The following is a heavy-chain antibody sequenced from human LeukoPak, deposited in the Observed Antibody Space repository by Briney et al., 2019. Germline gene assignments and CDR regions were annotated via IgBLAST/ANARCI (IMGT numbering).Heavy chain of an antibody. CDR1: GFTFSSYW. D-gene: IGHD3-3*01. V-gene: IGHV3-7*01. J-gene: IGHJ4*02. CDR2: IKQDGSEK. Sequence: PGGSLRLSCAASGFTFSSYWMSWVRQAPGKGLEWVANIKQDGSEKYYVDSVKGRFTISRDNANNSLYLQMNSLRAEDTAVYYCASDFNFWSGYYGYWGQGTLVTVSS. CDR3: ASDFNFWSGYYGY.